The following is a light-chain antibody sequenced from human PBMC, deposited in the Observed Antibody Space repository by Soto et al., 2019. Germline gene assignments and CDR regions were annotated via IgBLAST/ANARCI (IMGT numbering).Light chain of an antibody. CDR3: QQYDISSGT. CDR2: KAS. J-gene: IGKJ1*01. Sequence: IQIAPSPSTPSGSVGDRVTITCRASQTISSWLAWYQQKPGKAPKLLIYKASTLKSGVPSRFSGSRSGPDFTLTISSLQPEDFTTYYCQQYDISSGTFGQGTKVDIK. CDR1: QTISSW. V-gene: IGKV1-5*03.